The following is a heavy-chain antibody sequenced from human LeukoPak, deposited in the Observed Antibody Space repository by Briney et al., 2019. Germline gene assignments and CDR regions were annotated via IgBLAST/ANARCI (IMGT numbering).Heavy chain of an antibody. CDR2: IYPDDSDT. CDR1: GYSFTDYW. V-gene: IGHV5-51*01. Sequence: GESLKISCKGSGYSFTDYWIGWVRQMPGKGLEWMGIIYPDDSDTRYSPSFQGQVTISADKSISTAYLQWSSLKASDTAMYYCATRTYTGDCYSVIWGQGTLVTVSS. CDR3: ATRTYTGDCYSVI. J-gene: IGHJ4*02. D-gene: IGHD2-21*02.